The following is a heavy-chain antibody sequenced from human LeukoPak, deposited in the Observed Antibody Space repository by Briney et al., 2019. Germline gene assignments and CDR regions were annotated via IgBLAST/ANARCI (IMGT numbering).Heavy chain of an antibody. Sequence: GGSLRLSCAASGFTFSSYAMSWVRQAPGKGLEWVSAISGSGGSTYNADSVKGRFTISRDNSKNTLYLQMNSLRAEDTAVYYCAKVVILGYCSSTSCYRGFDYWGQGTLVTVSS. J-gene: IGHJ4*02. CDR2: ISGSGGST. V-gene: IGHV3-23*01. CDR3: AKVVILGYCSSTSCYRGFDY. CDR1: GFTFSSYA. D-gene: IGHD2-2*02.